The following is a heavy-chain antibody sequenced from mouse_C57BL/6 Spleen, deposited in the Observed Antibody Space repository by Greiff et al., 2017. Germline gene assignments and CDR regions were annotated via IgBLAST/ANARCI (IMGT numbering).Heavy chain of an antibody. D-gene: IGHD4-1*01. V-gene: IGHV1-64*01. CDR1: GYTFTSYW. J-gene: IGHJ2*01. CDR2: IHPNSGST. Sequence: QVQLKQPGAELVKPGASVKLSCKASGYTFTSYWMHWVKQRPGQGLEWIGMIHPNSGSTNYNEKFKSKATLTVDKSSSTAYMQLSSLTSEDSAVYYCARSGSSMGRYFDYWGQGTTLTVSS. CDR3: ARSGSSMGRYFDY.